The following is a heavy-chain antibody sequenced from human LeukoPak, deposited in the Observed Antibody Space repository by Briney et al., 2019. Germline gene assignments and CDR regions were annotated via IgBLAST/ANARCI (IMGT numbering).Heavy chain of an antibody. J-gene: IGHJ4*02. CDR3: ARDPTFWSGYSYFDY. D-gene: IGHD3-3*01. Sequence: GALRLSCAASGFTFSSYSMNWVRQAPGKGLEWVSSISSSSSTIYYADSVKGRFTISRDNAKNSLYLQMNSLRAEDTAVYYCARDPTFWSGYSYFDYWGQGTLVTVSS. V-gene: IGHV3-48*01. CDR2: ISSSSSTI. CDR1: GFTFSSYS.